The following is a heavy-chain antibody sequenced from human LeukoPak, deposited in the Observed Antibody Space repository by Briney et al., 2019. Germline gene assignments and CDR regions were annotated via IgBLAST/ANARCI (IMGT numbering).Heavy chain of an antibody. Sequence: GESLKISCKASGYRFTRYWIAWVRQMPGKGVGVRGIIWPVDSEVRYSPSCQGQVTLSVDKSSSPAYLPWRRLNASDTAVYYCARNGKYSSGSHYFDDWGPRIPVTASS. CDR2: IWPVDSEV. V-gene: IGHV5-51*01. D-gene: IGHD6-19*01. CDR1: GYRFTRYW. J-gene: IGHJ4*02. CDR3: ARNGKYSSGSHYFDD.